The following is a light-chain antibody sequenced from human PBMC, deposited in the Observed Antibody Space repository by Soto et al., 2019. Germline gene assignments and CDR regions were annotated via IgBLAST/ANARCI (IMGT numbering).Light chain of an antibody. CDR2: KAS. V-gene: IGKV1-5*03. Sequence: DIQLTQSPPFLSASLGDRVTITCRASQDISNYLAWYQQKPRKAPTLLIYKASSLESGVPSRFSGSGSGTEFTLTISSLQPDDFATYYCQQYNSYSYTFGQGTRLEIK. CDR3: QQYNSYSYT. J-gene: IGKJ5*01. CDR1: QDISNY.